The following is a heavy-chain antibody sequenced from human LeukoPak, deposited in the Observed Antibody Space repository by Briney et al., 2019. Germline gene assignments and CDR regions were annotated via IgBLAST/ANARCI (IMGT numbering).Heavy chain of an antibody. CDR1: GFTFSSYA. CDR3: AKGVAVGPGVDY. D-gene: IGHD6-19*01. Sequence: GGPLRLSCAASGFTFSSYAMSWVRQAPGKGLEWVSAISGSGGSTYYADSVKGRFTISRDNSKNTLYLQMNSLRAEDTAVYYRAKGVAVGPGVDYWGQGTLVTVSS. CDR2: ISGSGGST. V-gene: IGHV3-23*01. J-gene: IGHJ4*02.